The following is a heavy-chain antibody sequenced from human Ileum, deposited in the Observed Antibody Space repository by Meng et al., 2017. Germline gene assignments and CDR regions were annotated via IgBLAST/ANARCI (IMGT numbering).Heavy chain of an antibody. CDR1: GGSISSSIW. D-gene: IGHD3-10*01. CDR3: ARGVVSGSHYNTY. CDR2: IHHSGTT. V-gene: IGHV4-4*02. Sequence: QVQLQESGPGLVKPSGTLSLTCAVSGGSISSSIWWSWVRQPPEKGLEWIGEIHHSGTTNYSPSHKSRLTISVDKSKNQFSLKLQSVTAADTAVYFCARGVVSGSHYNTYWGQGILVTVSS. J-gene: IGHJ4*02.